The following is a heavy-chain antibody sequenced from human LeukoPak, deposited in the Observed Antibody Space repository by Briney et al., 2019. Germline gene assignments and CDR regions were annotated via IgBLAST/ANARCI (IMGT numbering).Heavy chain of an antibody. CDR1: GGSISSYS. V-gene: IGHV4-4*07. J-gene: IGHJ4*02. D-gene: IGHD6-19*01. Sequence: TSETLSLTCTVSGGSISSYSWSWIRQPAGKGLEWIGRIYTAGSTNCNPSLKSRVTMSVDTSKNQFSLKLNSVTAADTALYYCARGDTSGSFSFDHWGQGTLVTVSS. CDR2: IYTAGST. CDR3: ARGDTSGSFSFDH.